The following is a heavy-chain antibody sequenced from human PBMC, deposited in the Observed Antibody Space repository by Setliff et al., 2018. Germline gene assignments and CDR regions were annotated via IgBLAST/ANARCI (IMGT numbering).Heavy chain of an antibody. D-gene: IGHD3-3*01. CDR3: AKDLASWSPDR. CDR2: ISATGGAT. CDR1: GFTFSSYA. V-gene: IGHV3-23*01. J-gene: IGHJ4*02. Sequence: HPGGSLRLSCAASGFTFSSYAMSWVRQAPGKGLEWVALISATGGATYYADSVKGRFTIFRDNSKNSLYLQMNDLRAEDTAVYYCAKDLASWSPDRWGLGTLVTVSS.